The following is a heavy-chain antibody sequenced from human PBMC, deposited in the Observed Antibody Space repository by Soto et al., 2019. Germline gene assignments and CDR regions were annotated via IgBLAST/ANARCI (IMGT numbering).Heavy chain of an antibody. CDR2: ISSSSSTI. CDR1: GFTFSSYS. J-gene: IGHJ3*02. D-gene: IGHD3-16*02. V-gene: IGHV3-48*01. CDR3: ARDGDYIWGSYRYTGAFDI. Sequence: EVQLVESGGGLVQPGGSLRLSCAASGFTFSSYSMNWVRQAPGKGLEWVSYISSSSSTIYYADSVKGRFTISRDNAKHSLYLQMNSLRAEDTAVYYCARDGDYIWGSYRYTGAFDIWGQGTMVTVSS.